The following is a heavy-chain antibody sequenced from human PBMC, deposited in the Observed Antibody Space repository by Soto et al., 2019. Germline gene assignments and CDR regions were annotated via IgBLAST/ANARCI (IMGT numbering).Heavy chain of an antibody. CDR1: GYTFTSYG. J-gene: IGHJ5*02. CDR2: ISANGGST. CDR3: ARDYRSSSTTRNWFDP. V-gene: IGHV1-18*01. D-gene: IGHD1-26*01. Sequence: ASVKVSCKASGYTFTSYGISWVRQAPGQGLEWMGLISANGGSTNYAQKFQGRVTMTRDTSTSTVYMELSSLRSEDTAVYYCARDYRSSSTTRNWFDPWGQGTLVTVSS.